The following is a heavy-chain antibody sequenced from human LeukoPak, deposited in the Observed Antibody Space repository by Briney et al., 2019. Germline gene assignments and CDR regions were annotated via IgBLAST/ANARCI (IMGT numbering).Heavy chain of an antibody. CDR3: ARQGCSSASCFFDS. Sequence: PSETLSLTCAVYGGSFSGYYWSWIRQPPGKGLEWIGEVNHSGSTNYNPSLKSRVTISVDTSKNQFSLKLSSVTAADTAMYYCARQGCSSASCFFDSWGQGVLVTVSS. J-gene: IGHJ4*02. CDR2: VNHSGST. D-gene: IGHD2-2*01. CDR1: GGSFSGYY. V-gene: IGHV4-34*01.